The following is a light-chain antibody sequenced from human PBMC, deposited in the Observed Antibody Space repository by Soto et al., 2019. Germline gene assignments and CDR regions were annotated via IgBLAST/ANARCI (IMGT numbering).Light chain of an antibody. CDR1: QSVSNN. J-gene: IGKJ1*01. V-gene: IGKV3-15*01. Sequence: EIVMTQSPATLSMSPGERATLSCRASQSVSNNLAWYQQKPGQAPRLLIYGASTRATGIPARFSGSGSETEFTLTISSLQSEDFAVYYCQQYHFWWTFGQGTKVEIK. CDR2: GAS. CDR3: QQYHFWWT.